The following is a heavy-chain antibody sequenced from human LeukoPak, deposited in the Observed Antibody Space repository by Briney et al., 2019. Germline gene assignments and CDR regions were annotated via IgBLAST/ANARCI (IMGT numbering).Heavy chain of an antibody. J-gene: IGHJ4*02. V-gene: IGHV3-23*01. CDR2: LSGSGGNT. CDR3: ARHSRGRWEVFDY. D-gene: IGHD1-26*01. CDR1: GFTLSSNY. Sequence: PGGSLRLSRAGSGFTLSSNYMSWVPPAPGKRLEWVSDLSGSGGNTYYADSVKGRFTISRDNSNNTQFLEMNSLRAEDTAVYYFARHSRGRWEVFDYWGQGTRVSVSS.